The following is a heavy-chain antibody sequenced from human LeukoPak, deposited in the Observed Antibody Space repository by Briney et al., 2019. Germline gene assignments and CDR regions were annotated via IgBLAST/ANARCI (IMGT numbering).Heavy chain of an antibody. Sequence: ASVKVSCKASGNTFTGYYMHWVRQAPGQGLEWMGWINPNSGGTNYAQKFQGRVTMTRDTSISTAYMELSRLRSDDTAVYYCARETLLTGTTSGWGQGTLVTVSS. J-gene: IGHJ4*02. CDR3: ARETLLTGTTSG. CDR1: GNTFTGYY. D-gene: IGHD1-7*01. CDR2: INPNSGGT. V-gene: IGHV1-2*02.